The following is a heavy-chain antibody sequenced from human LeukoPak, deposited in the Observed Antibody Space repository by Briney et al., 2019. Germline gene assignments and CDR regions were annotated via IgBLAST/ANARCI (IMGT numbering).Heavy chain of an antibody. Sequence: PSETLSLTCTVSGGSISSYYWSWIRQPPGKGLEWIGYIYYSGSTNYNPSLKSRVTISVDTSKNQFSLKLSSVTAADTAVYYCAXEVIDTAMVILDYWGQGTLVTVSS. CDR1: GGSISSYY. CDR2: IYYSGST. V-gene: IGHV4-59*01. J-gene: IGHJ4*02. CDR3: AXEVIDTAMVILDY. D-gene: IGHD5-18*01.